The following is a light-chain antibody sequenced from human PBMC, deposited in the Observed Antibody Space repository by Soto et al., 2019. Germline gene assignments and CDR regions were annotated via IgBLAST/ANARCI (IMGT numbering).Light chain of an antibody. Sequence: QSALTQPASVSGSPGQSITLSCTGSSSDVGGYNYVSWYQQHPGKAPKLMIYDVSSRPSGVSNRFSGSKSGNTASLTISGLQAEHEADYYCSSYRRNIPPYVVFGGGTKLT. CDR1: SSDVGGYNY. CDR2: DVS. J-gene: IGLJ2*01. V-gene: IGLV2-14*01. CDR3: SSYRRNIPPYVV.